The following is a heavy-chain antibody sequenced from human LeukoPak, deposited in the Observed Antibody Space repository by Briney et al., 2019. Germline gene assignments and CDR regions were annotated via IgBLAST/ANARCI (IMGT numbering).Heavy chain of an antibody. Sequence: ASVKVSCKASGYTFTSYYMHWVRQAPGQGLEWMGIINPSGGSTSYAQKFQGRVTMTRDTSTSTVYMELSSLRSEDTAVYYCARGFGYDFWSAYTSQKRDYYYYMDVWGEGTTVTVSS. D-gene: IGHD3-3*01. J-gene: IGHJ6*03. CDR2: INPSGGST. CDR1: GYTFTSYY. V-gene: IGHV1-46*01. CDR3: ARGFGYDFWSAYTSQKRDYYYYMDV.